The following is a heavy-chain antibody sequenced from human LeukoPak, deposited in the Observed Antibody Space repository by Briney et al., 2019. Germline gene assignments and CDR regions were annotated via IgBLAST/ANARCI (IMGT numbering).Heavy chain of an antibody. V-gene: IGHV3-74*01. J-gene: IGHJ4*02. D-gene: IGHD2-2*01. CDR1: GFTFSTYC. Sequence: GGSLRLSCAASGFTFSTYCMHWVRQPPGKGLGWVSQICTDGGSIKYADSVRGRFTISRDNAKNTLYLQMNSLRAEDTAVYYCVRGVPVTPGIDYWGQGTLVTVSS. CDR2: ICTDGGSI. CDR3: VRGVPVTPGIDY.